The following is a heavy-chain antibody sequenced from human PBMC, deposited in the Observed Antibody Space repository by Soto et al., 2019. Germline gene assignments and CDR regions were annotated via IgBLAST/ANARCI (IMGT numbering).Heavy chain of an antibody. V-gene: IGHV3-48*01. CDR1: VLAFSRYS. D-gene: IGHD4-4*01. J-gene: IGHJ4*02. CDR3: ARHMTTVPKFDY. CDR2: ISSSSSTI. Sequence: GGSXRLSCAASVLAFSRYSMNWVRQAPGKGLEWVSYISSSSSTIYYADSVKGRFTISRDNAKNSLYLQMNSLRAEDTAVYYCARHMTTVPKFDYWGQGTLVTVSS.